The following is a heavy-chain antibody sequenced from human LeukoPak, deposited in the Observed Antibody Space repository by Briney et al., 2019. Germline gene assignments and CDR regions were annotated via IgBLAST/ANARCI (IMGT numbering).Heavy chain of an antibody. D-gene: IGHD4-23*01. V-gene: IGHV3-72*01. CDR3: TRDGGEGGNSAFDI. CDR2: IRRGTNSYTT. CDR1: GFTFSDYI. Sequence: GGSLRLSCVASGFTFSDYILDWVRQAPGKGLDWVGRIRRGTNSYTTEYAASVEARFTISRDDSKNSLYLNMNSMKTEDTAVYHCTRDGGEGGNSAFDIWGQGTMVTVSS. J-gene: IGHJ3*02.